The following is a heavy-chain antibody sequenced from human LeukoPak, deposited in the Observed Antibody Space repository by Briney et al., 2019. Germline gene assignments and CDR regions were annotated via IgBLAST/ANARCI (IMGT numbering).Heavy chain of an antibody. CDR2: INSDGSST. CDR1: GFTFSSYW. D-gene: IGHD5-18*01. CDR3: AREYSYGDAFDI. J-gene: IGHJ3*02. V-gene: IGHV3-74*01. Sequence: GGSLRLSCAASGFTFSSYWMHWVRQAPGKGLVWVSRINSDGSSTSYADSVKGRFTISRDNAKNTLYLQMNSLRAEDTAVYYCAREYSYGDAFDIWGQGTMDTVSS.